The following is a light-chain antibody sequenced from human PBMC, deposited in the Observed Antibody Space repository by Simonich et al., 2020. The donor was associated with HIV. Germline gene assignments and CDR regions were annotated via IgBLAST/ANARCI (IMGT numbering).Light chain of an antibody. J-gene: IGKJ3*01. V-gene: IGKV2-28*01. CDR3: MQSIQLPLT. CDR2: LGS. Sequence: DIVMTQSPLSLPVTPGEPASISCRSSQSLLHSNGYNYLDWYLQKPGQSPQLLIYLGSNWASGVPDRFSGSGSGTDFTLKISRVEAEDVGVYYCMQSIQLPLTFGPGTKVDIK. CDR1: QSLLHSNGYNY.